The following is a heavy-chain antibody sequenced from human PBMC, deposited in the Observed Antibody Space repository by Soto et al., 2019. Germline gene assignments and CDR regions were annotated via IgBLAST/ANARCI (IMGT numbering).Heavy chain of an antibody. V-gene: IGHV1-69*06. D-gene: IGHD5-12*01. CDR3: ARVSRDGYNWGYFDY. J-gene: IGHJ4*02. Sequence: QVQLVQSGAEVKKPGSSVQVSCRAFGDSFNNYAVSWVRQAPGQGLEWMGGITPIFGTTNYAQKFQGRVTITADTSTSTAYMQLSSLRSEDTAVYYCARVSRDGYNWGYFDYWGQGTLVTVSS. CDR1: GDSFNNYA. CDR2: ITPIFGTT.